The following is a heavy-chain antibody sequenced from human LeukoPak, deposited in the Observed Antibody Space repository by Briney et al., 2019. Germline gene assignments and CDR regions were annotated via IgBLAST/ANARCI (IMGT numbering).Heavy chain of an antibody. V-gene: IGHV3-21*01. J-gene: IGHJ4*02. CDR2: ISSSSSYI. Sequence: PGGPLRLSCEASGFTFSSYSMNWVRQAPGKGLEWVSSISSSSSYIYYAGSVKGRFTVSRDNAKNSLYLQMNSLRAEDTAVYYCARAATYYFDTGNYYYLPLDYWGQGTLVTVSS. CDR3: ARAATYYFDTGNYYYLPLDY. CDR1: GFTFSSYS. D-gene: IGHD3-22*01.